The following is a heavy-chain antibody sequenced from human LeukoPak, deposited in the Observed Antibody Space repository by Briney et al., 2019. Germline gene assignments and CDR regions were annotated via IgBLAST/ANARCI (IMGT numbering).Heavy chain of an antibody. CDR3: ASFSGDYAVDY. CDR1: GGSISSYY. J-gene: IGHJ4*02. CDR2: IYYSGNT. Sequence: SETLSLTCTVSGGSISSYYWSWIRQPPGKGLEWIGYIYYSGNTNYNPSLKSRVTVSIDTSKNQFSLKLTSVTAADTAVYYCASFSGDYAVDYWGQGTLVTVSS. D-gene: IGHD4-17*01. V-gene: IGHV4-59*12.